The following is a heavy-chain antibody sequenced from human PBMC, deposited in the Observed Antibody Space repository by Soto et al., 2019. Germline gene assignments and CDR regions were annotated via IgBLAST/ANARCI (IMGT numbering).Heavy chain of an antibody. V-gene: IGHV3-23*01. D-gene: IGHD3-10*01. Sequence: EVQLLESGGGLVQPGGSLRLSCAASGFTFSSYAMSWVRQAPGKGLEWVSAISGSGGSTYYADSVKGRFTISRDNSKNTLYLQMNSLRAEDTAVYYCAKGEDGGLLWFGELLFYFDYWGQGTLVTVSS. CDR2: ISGSGGST. J-gene: IGHJ4*02. CDR3: AKGEDGGLLWFGELLFYFDY. CDR1: GFTFSSYA.